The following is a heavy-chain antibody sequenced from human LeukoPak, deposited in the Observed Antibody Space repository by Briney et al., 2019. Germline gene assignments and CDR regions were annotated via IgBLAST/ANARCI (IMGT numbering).Heavy chain of an antibody. J-gene: IGHJ5*02. Sequence: GGSLRLSCAASGFTVSDNYMSWIRQAPGKGLEWVSYISSSSSYTNYADSVKGRFTISRDNAKNSLYLQMNSLRAEDTAVYYCARGVNWFDPWGQGTLVTVSS. V-gene: IGHV3-11*06. CDR1: GFTVSDNY. CDR2: ISSSSSYT. CDR3: ARGVNWFDP.